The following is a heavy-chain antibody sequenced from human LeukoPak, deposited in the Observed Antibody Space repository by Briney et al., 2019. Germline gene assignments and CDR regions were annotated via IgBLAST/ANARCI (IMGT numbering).Heavy chain of an antibody. CDR2: IIPIFGTA. J-gene: IGHJ4*02. D-gene: IGHD3-22*01. Sequence: EASVKVSCKASGGTFSSYAISWVRQAPGQGLEWMGRIIPIFGTANYARKFQGRVTITTDESTSTAYMELSSLRSEDTAVYYCARPYDSSGFDYWGQGTLVTVSS. V-gene: IGHV1-69*05. CDR1: GGTFSSYA. CDR3: ARPYDSSGFDY.